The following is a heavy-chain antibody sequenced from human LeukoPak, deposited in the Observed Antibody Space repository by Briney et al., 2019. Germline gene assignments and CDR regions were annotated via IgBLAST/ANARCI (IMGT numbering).Heavy chain of an antibody. D-gene: IGHD3-10*01. CDR1: GFTVSSNY. CDR2: IYSGGST. V-gene: IGHV3-53*01. CDR3: AKAVWFGEFDYYFFGLDV. Sequence: PGGSLRLSCAASGFTVSSNYMSWVRQAPGKGLEWVSVIYSGGSTYYADSVKGRFTFSRDNSKNTLYLQMNSLRPEDTALYYCAKAVWFGEFDYYFFGLDVWGQGTTVTVSS. J-gene: IGHJ6*02.